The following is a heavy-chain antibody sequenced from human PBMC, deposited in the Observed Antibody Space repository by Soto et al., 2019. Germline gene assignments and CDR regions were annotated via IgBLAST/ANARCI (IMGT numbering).Heavy chain of an antibody. J-gene: IGHJ6*02. D-gene: IGHD3-9*01. Sequence: ASVKVSCKASGYTSTSYYMHWVRQAPGQGLEWMGIINPSGGSTSYAQKFQGRVTMTRDTSTSTVYMELSSLRSEDTAVYYCARVYYDILTGLDYYGMDVWGQGTTVTVSS. CDR2: INPSGGST. CDR3: ARVYYDILTGLDYYGMDV. CDR1: GYTSTSYY. V-gene: IGHV1-46*03.